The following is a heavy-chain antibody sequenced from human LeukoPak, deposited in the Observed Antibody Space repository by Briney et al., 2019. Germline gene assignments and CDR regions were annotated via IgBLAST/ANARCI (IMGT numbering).Heavy chain of an antibody. D-gene: IGHD3-10*01. CDR1: GGSFSGYY. V-gene: IGHV4-34*01. CDR2: INDSGST. Sequence: PSETLSLTCVVDGGSFSGYYWSWIRQPPGKGLEWIGEINDSGSTNYNPSTKSRVTISLDTSKNQFSLKLSSVTAADTAVYYCARSSRLTYYYGSRSYGAEYFQHWGQGTLVTVSS. J-gene: IGHJ1*01. CDR3: ARSSRLTYYYGSRSYGAEYFQH.